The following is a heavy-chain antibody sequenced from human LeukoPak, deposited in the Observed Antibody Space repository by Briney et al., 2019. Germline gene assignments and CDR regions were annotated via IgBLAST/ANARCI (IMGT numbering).Heavy chain of an antibody. Sequence: PGGSLRLSCAASGFTFSGYWMSWVRQAPGKGLEWVANIKEDGSEKYYVDSVKGRFTVSRDNAKNSVDLQMNSLRAEDTAVYYCARGGRTTVYWGQGTLVTVSS. CDR1: GFTFSGYW. CDR2: IKEDGSEK. D-gene: IGHD4-17*01. V-gene: IGHV3-7*01. CDR3: ARGGRTTVY. J-gene: IGHJ4*02.